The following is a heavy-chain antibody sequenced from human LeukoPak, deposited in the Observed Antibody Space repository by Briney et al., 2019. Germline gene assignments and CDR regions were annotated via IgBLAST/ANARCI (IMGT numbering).Heavy chain of an antibody. CDR3: ARESVYCSSTSCYNWFDP. V-gene: IGHV1-2*02. CDR2: INPNSGGT. J-gene: IGHJ5*02. D-gene: IGHD2-2*01. Sequence: ASVKVSCKVSGYTFTGYYMHWVRQAPGQGLEWMGWINPNSGGTNYAQKFQGRVTMTRDTSISTAYMELSRLRSDDTAVYYCARESVYCSSTSCYNWFDPWGQGTLVTVSS. CDR1: GYTFTGYY.